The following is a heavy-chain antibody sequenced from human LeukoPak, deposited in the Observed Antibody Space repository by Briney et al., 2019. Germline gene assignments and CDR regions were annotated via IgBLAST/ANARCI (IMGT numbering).Heavy chain of an antibody. J-gene: IGHJ4*02. Sequence: GGSLRLSCAASGFTFSSYAMSWVRQAPGKGLEWVSAISGSGGSTYYADPVKGRFTISRDNSKNTLYLQMNSLRAEDTAVYYCAKLSAGVAAAYVDYWGQGTLVTVSS. CDR1: GFTFSSYA. V-gene: IGHV3-23*01. CDR3: AKLSAGVAAAYVDY. CDR2: ISGSGGST. D-gene: IGHD2-15*01.